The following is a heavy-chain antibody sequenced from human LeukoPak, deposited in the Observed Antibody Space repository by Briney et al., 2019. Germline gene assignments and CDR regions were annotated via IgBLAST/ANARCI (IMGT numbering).Heavy chain of an antibody. CDR2: IYPGDSDT. J-gene: IGHJ4*02. CDR3: ARHFPDCSSTSCRLDY. CDR1: GYSFTSYW. Sequence: GESLKLSCKGSGYSFTSYWIGWVRQMPGKGLEWMGIIYPGDSDTRYSPSFQGQVTISADKSISTAYLQWSSLKASDTAMYYCARHFPDCSSTSCRLDYWGQGTLVTVST. D-gene: IGHD2-2*01. V-gene: IGHV5-51*01.